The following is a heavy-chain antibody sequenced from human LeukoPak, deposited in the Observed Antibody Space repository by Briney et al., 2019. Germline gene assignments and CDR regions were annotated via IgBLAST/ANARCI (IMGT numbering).Heavy chain of an antibody. CDR2: IYYSGST. V-gene: IGHV4-59*01. CDR3: ARATGEYTSSRPLDY. CDR1: GGSISSYS. Sequence: PSETLSLTCTVSGGSISSYSWSWIRQPPGKGLEWIGYIYYSGSTNYNPSLKSRVTISVDTSKNQFSLKLSSVTAADTAVYYCARATGEYTSSRPLDYWGQGTLVTVSS. J-gene: IGHJ4*02. D-gene: IGHD6-6*01.